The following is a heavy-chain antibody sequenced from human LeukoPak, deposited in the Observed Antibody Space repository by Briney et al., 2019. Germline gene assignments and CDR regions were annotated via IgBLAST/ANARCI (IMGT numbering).Heavy chain of an antibody. J-gene: IGHJ4*02. CDR2: IHRDGSST. CDR1: GFTFSGYW. V-gene: IGHV3-74*01. CDR3: ARGGEPTFLDY. D-gene: IGHD3-16*01. Sequence: GGSLRLSCAASGFTFSGYWMHWVRQAPGKGLVWVSRIHRDGSSTDYADSVKGRFTISRDNAKNTLFLQMNSLRAEDTAVYYCARGGEPTFLDYWGQGTLVTVSS.